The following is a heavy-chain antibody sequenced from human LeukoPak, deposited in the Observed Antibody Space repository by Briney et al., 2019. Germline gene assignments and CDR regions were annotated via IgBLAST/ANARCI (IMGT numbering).Heavy chain of an antibody. Sequence: SETLSLTCAVYGGSFSGYYWSWIRQPPGKGLEWIGEINHSGSTNYNPSLKSRVTISVDTSKNQFSLKLSSVTAADTAVYYCASGRGADFDYWGQGTLVTVSS. V-gene: IGHV4-34*01. CDR1: GGSFSGYY. CDR3: ASGRGADFDY. CDR2: INHSGST. J-gene: IGHJ4*02. D-gene: IGHD1-26*01.